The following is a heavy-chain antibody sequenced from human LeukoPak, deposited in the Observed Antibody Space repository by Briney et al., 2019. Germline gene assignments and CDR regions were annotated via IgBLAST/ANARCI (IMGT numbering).Heavy chain of an antibody. CDR3: ARAPYYDDAFDI. D-gene: IGHD3-3*01. V-gene: IGHV3-30-3*01. J-gene: IGHJ3*02. CDR2: ISYDGSNK. CDR1: GFTFSSYA. Sequence: PGRSLRLSCAASGFTFSSYAMHWVRQAPGKGLEWVAVISYDGSNKYYADSVKGRFTISRDNSKNTLYLQMNSLRAEDTAVYYCARAPYYDDAFDIWGQGTMVTVSS.